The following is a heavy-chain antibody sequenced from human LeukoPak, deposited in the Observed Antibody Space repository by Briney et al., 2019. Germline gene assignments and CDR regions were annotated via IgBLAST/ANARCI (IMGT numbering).Heavy chain of an antibody. CDR2: ISWNSGSI. Sequence: PGRSLRLSCAASGFTFDDYAMHWVRQAPGKGLEWVSGISWNSGSIGYADSVKGRFTISRDNAKNSLYLQMNSLRAEDMALYYCAKDARGYYGSGSSLFDYWGQGTLVTVSS. J-gene: IGHJ4*02. CDR3: AKDARGYYGSGSSLFDY. V-gene: IGHV3-9*03. CDR1: GFTFDDYA. D-gene: IGHD3-10*01.